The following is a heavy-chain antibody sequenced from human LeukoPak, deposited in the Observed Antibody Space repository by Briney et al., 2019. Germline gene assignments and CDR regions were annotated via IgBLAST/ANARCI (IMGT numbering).Heavy chain of an antibody. V-gene: IGHV3-7*01. D-gene: IGHD3-22*01. Sequence: GSLRLSCAASGFTFSSYWMSWVRQAPGKGLEWVANIKQDGSEKYYVDSVKGRFTISRDNAKKSLYLQMNSLRAEDTAVYYCARLDSRATSIYFDLWGRGTLVTVSS. J-gene: IGHJ2*01. CDR2: IKQDGSEK. CDR3: ARLDSRATSIYFDL. CDR1: GFTFSSYW.